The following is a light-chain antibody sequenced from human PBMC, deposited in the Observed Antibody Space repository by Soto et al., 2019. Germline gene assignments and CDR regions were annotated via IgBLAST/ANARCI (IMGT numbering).Light chain of an antibody. Sequence: EIVLTQSPGTLSLSPGERATLSCRASQTVNNNYLTWYQQKPGQAPRLLIYGASSRATGIPDRFSGSGSGTGFTLTITRLEPEDFAVYYCQQYGSSPFTFGPGTKVDIK. J-gene: IGKJ3*01. CDR1: QTVNNNY. CDR3: QQYGSSPFT. V-gene: IGKV3-20*01. CDR2: GAS.